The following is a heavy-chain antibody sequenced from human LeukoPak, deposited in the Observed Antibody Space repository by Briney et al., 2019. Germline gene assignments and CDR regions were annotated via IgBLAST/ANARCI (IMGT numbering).Heavy chain of an antibody. CDR3: AKGAGRYSDWLPEAFDY. J-gene: IGHJ4*02. CDR2: ISYDGSNK. D-gene: IGHD3-9*01. V-gene: IGHV3-30*18. CDR1: GFTFSSYG. Sequence: PGGSLRLSCAASGFTFSSYGMHWVRQAPGKGLEWVAVISYDGSNKYYADSVKGRFTISRDNSKNTLYLQMNSLRAEDTAVYYCAKGAGRYSDWLPEAFDYWGQGTLVTVSS.